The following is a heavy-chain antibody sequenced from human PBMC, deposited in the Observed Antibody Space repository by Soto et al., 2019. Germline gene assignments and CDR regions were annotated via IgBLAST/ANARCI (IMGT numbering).Heavy chain of an antibody. CDR1: AA. CDR3: AREGAVARRQVIIYYYYTGTAV. J-gene: IGHJ6*02. CDR2: TYYRSKWYN. Sequence: AACDSFKQSPSRGLEWLGRTYYRSKWYNDYAVSVKSRITINPDTSKNQFSLQLNSVTPEDTAVYYCAREGAVARRQVIIYYYYTGTAVRRQ. D-gene: IGHD6-19*01. V-gene: IGHV6-1*01.